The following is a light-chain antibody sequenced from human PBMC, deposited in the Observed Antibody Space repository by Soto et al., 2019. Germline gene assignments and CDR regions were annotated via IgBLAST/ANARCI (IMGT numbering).Light chain of an antibody. Sequence: EIVLTQSQGTLSLSPGERATLSCRASQSIRCGYLAWYKQKRGQAPRLLIYGASKRVTGIPDRFSGSGSGNDFQLTISRLESEDLSVYYCQQYGSAPAWTFGQGTKVEIK. CDR2: GAS. CDR1: QSIRCGY. V-gene: IGKV3-20*01. J-gene: IGKJ1*01. CDR3: QQYGSAPAWT.